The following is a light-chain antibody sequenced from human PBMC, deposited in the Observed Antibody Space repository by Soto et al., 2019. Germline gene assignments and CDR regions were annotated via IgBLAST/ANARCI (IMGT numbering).Light chain of an antibody. J-gene: IGKJ5*01. Sequence: IVIPKKTGTLSLSPGERATLSCRASQTVDGYLAWYQQKPGQAPRLLIYDVSNRATGIPARFSGSGSGTDFTLTISSLEPEDFAVYYCQQRNYWQVTFGHGTRLEIK. CDR1: QTVDGY. CDR3: QQRNYWQVT. V-gene: IGKV3-11*01. CDR2: DVS.